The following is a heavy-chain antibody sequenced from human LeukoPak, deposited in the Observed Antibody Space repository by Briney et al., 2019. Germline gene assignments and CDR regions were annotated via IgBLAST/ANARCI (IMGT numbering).Heavy chain of an antibody. V-gene: IGHV3-33*08. D-gene: IGHD3-10*01. CDR1: GFTFSSYW. CDR3: ARQSGSTWYLDY. CDR2: IWYDGTNK. Sequence: GGSLRLSCAASGFTFSSYWMSWVRQAPGKGLEWVAVIWYDGTNKYYADSVKGRFTVSRDNSKNTLYLQMNSLRAEDTAVYYCARQSGSTWYLDYWGQGTLVTVSS. J-gene: IGHJ4*02.